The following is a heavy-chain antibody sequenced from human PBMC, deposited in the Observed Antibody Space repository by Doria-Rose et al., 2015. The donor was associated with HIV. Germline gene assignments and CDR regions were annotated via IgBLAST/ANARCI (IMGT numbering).Heavy chain of an antibody. J-gene: IGHJ4*02. CDR3: ARIKSSRWYHKYYFDF. CDR1: GVSLSSPGMG. D-gene: IGHD6-13*01. V-gene: IGHV2-26*01. Sequence: QVTLKESGPVLVKPTETLTPTCTVSGVSLSSPGMGVSWIRQPPGKALVWLANIFSDDERSYKTSLKSRLTISRGTSKRQVVLTMTDMDPVDTATYYCARIKSSRWYHKYYFDFWGQGTLVIVSA. CDR2: IFSDDER.